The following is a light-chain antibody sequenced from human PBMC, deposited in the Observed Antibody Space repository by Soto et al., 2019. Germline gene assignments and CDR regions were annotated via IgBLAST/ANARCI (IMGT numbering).Light chain of an antibody. Sequence: EIVMTQSPATLSVSPGERATLSCRASQSVSSNLAWYQQKPGQAPRLLIYGASTRATGIPARFSGSGSGTEFTLTISSQQSEDFAVYYCQHYNNWYTFGQGTKLEIK. V-gene: IGKV3-15*01. CDR2: GAS. J-gene: IGKJ2*01. CDR1: QSVSSN. CDR3: QHYNNWYT.